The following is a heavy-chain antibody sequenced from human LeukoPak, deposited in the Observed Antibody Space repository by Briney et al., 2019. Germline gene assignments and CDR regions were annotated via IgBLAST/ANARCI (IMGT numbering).Heavy chain of an antibody. CDR1: GFTFSSYA. J-gene: IGHJ4*02. D-gene: IGHD5-12*01. V-gene: IGHV3-30*04. CDR3: ARAPFGSGYPFDY. CDR2: ISYDGSNK. Sequence: GGSLRLSCAASGFTFSSYAMHWVRQAPGKGLEWVAVISYDGSNKYYADSVKGRSTISRDNSKNTLYLQMNSLRAEDTAVYYCARAPFGSGYPFDYWGQGTLVTVSS.